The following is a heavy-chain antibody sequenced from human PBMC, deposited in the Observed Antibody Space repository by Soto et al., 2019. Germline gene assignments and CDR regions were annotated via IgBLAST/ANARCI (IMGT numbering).Heavy chain of an antibody. J-gene: IGHJ5*02. CDR3: AREVELRFLEWPYNWLDP. D-gene: IGHD3-3*01. V-gene: IGHV5-51*01. CDR2: IYPGDSDT. CDR1: GYSFTSYW. Sequence: PGESLKISCKGSGYSFTSYWIGWVRQMPGKGLEWMGIIYPGDSDTRYSPSFQGQVTISADKSISTAYLQWSSLKASDTAMYYCAREVELRFLEWPYNWLDPWGQGTLVTVSS.